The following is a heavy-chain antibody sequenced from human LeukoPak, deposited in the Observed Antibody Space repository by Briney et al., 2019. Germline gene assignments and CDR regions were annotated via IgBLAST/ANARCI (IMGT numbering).Heavy chain of an antibody. V-gene: IGHV3-30*18. CDR3: AKDSHYGSGKD. CDR1: GFTFSNYG. CDR2: ITYDGSNK. J-gene: IGHJ4*02. Sequence: GGSLRLSCAASGFTFSNYGMHWVRQAPGKGLEWVAVITYDGSNKYYADSVKGRFTISRDESKNTLYLQMNSLRAEDTAVYYCAKDSHYGSGKDGGQGTLVTVSS. D-gene: IGHD3-10*01.